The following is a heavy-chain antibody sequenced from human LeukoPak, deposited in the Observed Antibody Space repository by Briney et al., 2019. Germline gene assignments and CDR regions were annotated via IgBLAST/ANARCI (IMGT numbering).Heavy chain of an antibody. Sequence: SETLSLTCAVSGWSISSGYYWGWIRPPPGKGPEWIGSIYHSGSTYYNPSLKSRVTISVDTSKNQFSLKLSSVTAADTAVYYCARDSSSSSASWFDPWGQGTLVTVSS. CDR2: IYHSGST. CDR3: ARDSSSSSASWFDP. CDR1: GWSISSGYY. J-gene: IGHJ5*02. D-gene: IGHD6-6*01. V-gene: IGHV4-38-2*02.